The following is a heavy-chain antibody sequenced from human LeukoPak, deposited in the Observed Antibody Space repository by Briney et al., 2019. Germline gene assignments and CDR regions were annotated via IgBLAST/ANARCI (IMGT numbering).Heavy chain of an antibody. CDR3: SGGEAWDPFDY. V-gene: IGHV3-48*03. Sequence: GGSLRLSCAASGFTFSSYEMNWVRQAPGKGLEWLSYISSSGSTIYYADSVKGRFTISRDNSKNTLYLQMNSLRAEDTAVYYCSGGEAWDPFDYWGQGTLVTVSS. J-gene: IGHJ4*02. D-gene: IGHD1-26*01. CDR1: GFTFSSYE. CDR2: ISSSGSTI.